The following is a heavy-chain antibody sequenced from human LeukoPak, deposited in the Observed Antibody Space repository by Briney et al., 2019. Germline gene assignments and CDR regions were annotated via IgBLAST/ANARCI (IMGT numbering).Heavy chain of an antibody. CDR2: IIPIFGTA. V-gene: IGHV1-69*05. D-gene: IGHD1-26*01. J-gene: IGHJ3*02. CDR3: ARASGGSYHREADAFDI. CDR1: GGTFSSYA. Sequence: GASVKVSCKASGGTFSSYAISWVRQAPGQGLEWMGRIIPIFGTANYAQKFQGRVTITTDESTSTAYMELSSLRSEDTAVYYCARASGGSYHREADAFDIWGQGTMVTVSS.